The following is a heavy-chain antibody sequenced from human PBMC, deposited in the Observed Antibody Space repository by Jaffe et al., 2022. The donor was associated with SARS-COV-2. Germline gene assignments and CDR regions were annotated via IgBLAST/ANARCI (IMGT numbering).Heavy chain of an antibody. CDR3: ARLPGYCSSATCYAYMDV. J-gene: IGHJ6*03. CDR2: IDSSSRYI. CDR1: GFSFSSYS. V-gene: IGHV3-21*02. D-gene: IGHD2-2*03. Sequence: EVQLVESGGGLVKPGGSLRLSCAASGFSFSSYSMKWVRQAPGKGLEWVSDIDSSSRYIYYADSVKGRFTISRDNAKNSLYLQVNSLRAEDTAVYYCARLPGYCSSATCYAYMDVWGKGTTVTVSS.